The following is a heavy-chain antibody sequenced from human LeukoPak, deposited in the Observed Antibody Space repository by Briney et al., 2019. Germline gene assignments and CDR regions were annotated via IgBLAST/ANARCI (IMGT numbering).Heavy chain of an antibody. V-gene: IGHV4-59*01. CDR2: IYYSGST. Sequence: GSLRLSCAASGFTFSSYAMSWIRRPPGKGLEWIGYIYYSGSTNYNPSLKSRLTISVDTSKNQFSLKLSSVTAADTAVYYCARADSGWYSLGYWGQGTLVTVSS. D-gene: IGHD6-19*01. CDR1: GFTFSSYA. J-gene: IGHJ4*02. CDR3: ARADSGWYSLGY.